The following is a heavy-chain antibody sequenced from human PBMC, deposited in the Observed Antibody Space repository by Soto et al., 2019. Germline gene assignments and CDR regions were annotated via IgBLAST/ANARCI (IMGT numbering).Heavy chain of an antibody. V-gene: IGHV4-59*11. CDR2: IYYTGST. D-gene: IGHD4-17*01. J-gene: IGHJ4*02. CDR3: ARVTVTTGYYFFDY. Sequence: QVQLQESGPGLVKPSETLSLTCTVSGGSISSHYWSWIRHSPGKGLEWIGYIYYTGSTNYNPSLTSRVTISLDTSKDQFSLKLSSVTAADTAVYDCARVTVTTGYYFFDYWGQGTLATVSS. CDR1: GGSISSHY.